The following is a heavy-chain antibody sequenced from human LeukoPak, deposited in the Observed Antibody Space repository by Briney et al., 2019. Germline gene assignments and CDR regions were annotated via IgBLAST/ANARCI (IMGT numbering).Heavy chain of an antibody. CDR2: FYYGGTT. CDR3: ARRVIVATLDY. D-gene: IGHD5-12*01. J-gene: IGHJ4*02. V-gene: IGHV4-39*01. CDR1: GGSITSSSYY. Sequence: SETLSLTCAVSGGSITSSSYYWAWIRQPPGKGLEWIGSFYYGGTTFYNPSLKSRVTISADTSKNQFSLKLTSVTAADTAVYYCARRVIVATLDYWGQGILVTVSS.